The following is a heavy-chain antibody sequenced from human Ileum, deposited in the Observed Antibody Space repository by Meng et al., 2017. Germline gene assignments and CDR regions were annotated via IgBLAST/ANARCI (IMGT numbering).Heavy chain of an antibody. V-gene: IGHV4-59*08. J-gene: IGHJ5*02. CDR1: GDSLIAYN. D-gene: IGHD2-21*02. CDR3: ARQTATYPSNWFDP. CDR2: VYDGEAP. Sequence: QVLLQESGPGLVKPSVTLFLPFCVSGDSLIAYNWNWIRQAPGKGLEWLGYVYDGEAPNYNPSLQSRLTISMDKSANQFSLRLNSVTAADTAVYYCARQTATYPSNWFDPWGQGILVTVSS.